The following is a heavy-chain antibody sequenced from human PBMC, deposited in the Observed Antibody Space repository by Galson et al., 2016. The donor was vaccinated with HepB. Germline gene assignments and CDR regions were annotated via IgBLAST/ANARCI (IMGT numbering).Heavy chain of an antibody. CDR2: IYYSGST. CDR1: GGSISSDNYY. D-gene: IGHD2-21*01. CDR3: ARSRGGGARVPFDS. V-gene: IGHV4-31*03. Sequence: TLSLTCTVSGGSISSDNYYWIWIRQHPGKGLEWIGYIYYSGSTYNNPSLKSRVTISVDTSKNQFSLKLSSVTAADTAVYYCARSRGGGARVPFDSWGQGTLVTVSS. J-gene: IGHJ4*02.